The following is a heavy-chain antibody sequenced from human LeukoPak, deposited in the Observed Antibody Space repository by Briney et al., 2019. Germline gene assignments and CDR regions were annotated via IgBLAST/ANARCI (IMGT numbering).Heavy chain of an antibody. Sequence: SETLSLTCAVYGGSFSGYYWSWIRQPPGKGLEWIGEINHSGSTNYNPSLKSRVTISVDTSKNQFSLKLSSVTAADTAVYYCARVQNGFLEWWYSFDYWGQGTLVTVSS. J-gene: IGHJ4*02. V-gene: IGHV4-34*01. D-gene: IGHD3-3*01. CDR3: ARVQNGFLEWWYSFDY. CDR2: INHSGST. CDR1: GGSFSGYY.